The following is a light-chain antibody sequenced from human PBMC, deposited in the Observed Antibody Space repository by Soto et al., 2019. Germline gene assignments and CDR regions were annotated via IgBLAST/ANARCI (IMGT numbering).Light chain of an antibody. CDR1: QNISNY. J-gene: IGKJ4*01. Sequence: DIQMTQSPSSLSASVGDRVTITCRASQNISNYFNWYQQKPGKAPKLLIYAASSLQSGVPSRFSGSGSGTDFSLTISSLQPEDFASYYCQQSFNAPSFGGGTKVEIK. V-gene: IGKV1-39*01. CDR2: AAS. CDR3: QQSFNAPS.